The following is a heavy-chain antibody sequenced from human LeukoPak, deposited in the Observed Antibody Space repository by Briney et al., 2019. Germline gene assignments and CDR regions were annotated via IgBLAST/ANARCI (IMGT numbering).Heavy chain of an antibody. CDR2: IYSGGST. J-gene: IGHJ4*02. V-gene: IGHV3-66*04. CDR1: GFTVSSNY. CDR3: ATPYCNLTSCFPYFFDY. D-gene: IGHD2-2*01. Sequence: GGSLRLSCAASGFTVSSNYMSWVRQAPGKGLERVSVIYSGGSTYYAGSVKGRFTITRNNSKNTVYLQMSSLRIEDTALYYCATPYCNLTSCFPYFFDYWGRGTLVTVSS.